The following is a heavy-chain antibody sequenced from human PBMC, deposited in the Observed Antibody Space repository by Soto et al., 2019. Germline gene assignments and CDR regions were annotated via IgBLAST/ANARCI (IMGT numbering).Heavy chain of an antibody. V-gene: IGHV4-39*02. Sequence: SETLSLTCTVSGASISSPSYYWGWIRLSPGKGLEWLGSIYYSGTTHYNPSLKSRVSLSVDTSKMQFSLNLASVTAADTALYYCAKDRHPDGIWTFDYWGQGAPVTVSS. D-gene: IGHD3-9*01. CDR2: IYYSGTT. CDR3: AKDRHPDGIWTFDY. CDR1: GASISSPSYY. J-gene: IGHJ4*02.